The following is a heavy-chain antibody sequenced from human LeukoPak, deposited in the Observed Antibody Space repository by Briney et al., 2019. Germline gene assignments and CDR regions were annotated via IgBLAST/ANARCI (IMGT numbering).Heavy chain of an antibody. D-gene: IGHD3-22*01. V-gene: IGHV3-23*01. Sequence: GSLILSCAASGFSFSSYAMSWVRQAPGKGLEWVSAISGSGGSTYYADSVRGRFTISRDNSKNTLYLQMNSLRAEDTAVYYCAKGVHYYDSSGYYVYYFDYWGQGTLVTVSS. J-gene: IGHJ4*02. CDR1: GFSFSSYA. CDR3: AKGVHYYDSSGYYVYYFDY. CDR2: ISGSGGST.